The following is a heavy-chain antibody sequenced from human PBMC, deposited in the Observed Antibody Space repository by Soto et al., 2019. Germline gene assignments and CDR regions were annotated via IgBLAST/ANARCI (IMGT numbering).Heavy chain of an antibody. Sequence: SETLSLTCTVSGCSISSGDYYWSWIRQPPGKGLEWIGYIYYSGSTYYNPSLKSRVTISVDTSKNQFSLKLSSVTAADTAVYYCARGFAGATDAFDIWGQGTMVTVSS. CDR3: ARGFAGATDAFDI. D-gene: IGHD3-16*01. J-gene: IGHJ3*02. CDR1: GCSISSGDYY. CDR2: IYYSGST. V-gene: IGHV4-30-4*01.